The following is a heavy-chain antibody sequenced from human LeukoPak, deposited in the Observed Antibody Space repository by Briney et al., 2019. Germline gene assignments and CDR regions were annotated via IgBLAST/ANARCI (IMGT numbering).Heavy chain of an antibody. CDR2: IGSSSSAI. Sequence: HPGGSLRLSCAGSGFTFRSYTISWVRQAPGKGLEWISYIGSSSSAIYYADSVKGRFTISRDNAKNSLYLQMNSLRAEDTAVYYCARVKEVGDYLDYWGQGTLVTVSS. V-gene: IGHV3-48*01. CDR3: ARVKEVGDYLDY. J-gene: IGHJ4*02. D-gene: IGHD3-10*01. CDR1: GFTFRSYT.